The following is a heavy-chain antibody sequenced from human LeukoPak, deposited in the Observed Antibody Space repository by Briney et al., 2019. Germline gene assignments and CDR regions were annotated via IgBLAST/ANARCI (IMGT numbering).Heavy chain of an antibody. D-gene: IGHD3-22*01. CDR2: INHSGST. CDR3: ARGRGRLWYYYDSSGFPAFDY. V-gene: IGHV4-34*01. Sequence: PSETLSLTCAVYGGSFSGYYWSWIRQPPGKGLEWIGEINHSGSTNYNPSLRSRVTISVDTSKNQLSLKLSSVTAADTAVYYCARGRGRLWYYYDSSGFPAFDYWGQGTLVTVSS. CDR1: GGSFSGYY. J-gene: IGHJ4*02.